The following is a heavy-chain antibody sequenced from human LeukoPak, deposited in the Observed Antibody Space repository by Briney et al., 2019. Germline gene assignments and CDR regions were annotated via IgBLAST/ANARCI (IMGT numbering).Heavy chain of an antibody. V-gene: IGHV5-51*01. Sequence: GESLKISCKGSGYTFTSYWIGWVRQMPGKGLEWMGIIYPGDSDTRYSPSFQGQVTISADKSINTSYLQWSSLKASDTAMYYCARQDGDYDYKGDYFDYWGQGTLVTVSS. CDR3: ARQDGDYDYKGDYFDY. CDR1: GYTFTSYW. CDR2: IYPGDSDT. D-gene: IGHD3-16*01. J-gene: IGHJ4*02.